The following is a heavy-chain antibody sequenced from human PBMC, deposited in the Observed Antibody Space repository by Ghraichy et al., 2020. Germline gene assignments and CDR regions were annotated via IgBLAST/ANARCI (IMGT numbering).Heavy chain of an antibody. D-gene: IGHD5-18*01. CDR1: GFTFSDYY. J-gene: IGHJ6*02. CDR2: ISSSGSTI. V-gene: IGHV3-11*01. Sequence: GESLNISCAASGFTFSDYYMSWIRQAPGKGLEWVSYISSSGSTIYYADSVKGRFTISRDNAKNSLYLQMNSLRAEDTAVYYCARVVGYSYGNYYYYGMDVWGQGTTVTVSS. CDR3: ARVVGYSYGNYYYYGMDV.